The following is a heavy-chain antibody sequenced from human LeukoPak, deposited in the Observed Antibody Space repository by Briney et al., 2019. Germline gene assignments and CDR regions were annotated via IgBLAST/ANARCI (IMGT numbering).Heavy chain of an antibody. CDR2: IYTSGST. Sequence: SETLSLTCTVSGGPISSYYWSWIRQPAGKGLEWIGRIYTSGSTNYNPSLKSRVTMSVDTSKNQFSLKLSSVTAADTAVYYCARAPGYCSSTSCVYYYGMDVWGQGTTVTVSS. J-gene: IGHJ6*02. CDR3: ARAPGYCSSTSCVYYYGMDV. CDR1: GGPISSYY. V-gene: IGHV4-4*07. D-gene: IGHD2-2*01.